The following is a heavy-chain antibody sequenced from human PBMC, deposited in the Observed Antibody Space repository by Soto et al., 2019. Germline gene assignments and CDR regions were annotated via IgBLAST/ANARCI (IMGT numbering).Heavy chain of an antibody. V-gene: IGHV4-39*01. Sequence: SVSGASIPSTTSYWGWIRQSPGKGLEYIGSMYYSGRTFHNPSLKSRDTISVDTSKNQFSLKLSSVTAADTAVYYCARHTGRGALDSWGQGTLVTVSS. J-gene: IGHJ4*02. CDR2: MYYSGRT. CDR1: GASIPSTTSY. CDR3: ARHTGRGALDS. D-gene: IGHD3-10*01.